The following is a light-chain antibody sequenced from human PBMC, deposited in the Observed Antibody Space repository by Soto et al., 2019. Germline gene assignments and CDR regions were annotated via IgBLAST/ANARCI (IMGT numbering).Light chain of an antibody. J-gene: IGKJ2*01. CDR1: QSISSY. CDR2: ASS. V-gene: IGKV1-39*01. Sequence: DIQMTQSPSSLSASVGDRVTITCRASQSISSYLNWYQQKPGKAPILLIYASSSLQSGVPSRFSGSGSGTDFTLTISSLEPEDFATYYCQQSYSTPTFGQGPRWIS. CDR3: QQSYSTPT.